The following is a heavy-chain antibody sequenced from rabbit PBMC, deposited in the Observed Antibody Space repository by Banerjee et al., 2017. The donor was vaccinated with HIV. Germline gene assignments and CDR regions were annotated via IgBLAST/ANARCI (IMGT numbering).Heavy chain of an antibody. CDR1: GFSFSSSYW. V-gene: IGHV1S45*01. CDR3: ARGNTGVGYLYL. J-gene: IGHJ3*01. D-gene: IGHD1-1*01. CDR2: IYAGGGGST. Sequence: EQLEESGGDLVKPEGSLTLTCTASGFSFSSSYWICWVRQAPGKGLEWIACIYAGGGGSTYYASWAKGRFTISKTSSTTVTLQMTSLTAADTATYFCARGNTGVGYLYLWGQGTLVTVS.